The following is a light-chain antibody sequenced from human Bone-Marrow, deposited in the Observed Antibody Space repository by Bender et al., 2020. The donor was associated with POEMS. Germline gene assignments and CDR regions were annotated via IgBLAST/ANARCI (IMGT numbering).Light chain of an antibody. CDR3: SSYTTAITRRVV. CDR1: SSDVGGYNY. Sequence: QSALTQPASVSGSPGQSITISCTGTSSDVGGYNYVSWYQQHPAKAPKLMIYEVSNRPSGVSNRFSGSKSGNTASLTISGLQAEDEADYYCSSYTTAITRRVVFGGGTKLTVL. V-gene: IGLV2-14*01. CDR2: EVS. J-gene: IGLJ2*01.